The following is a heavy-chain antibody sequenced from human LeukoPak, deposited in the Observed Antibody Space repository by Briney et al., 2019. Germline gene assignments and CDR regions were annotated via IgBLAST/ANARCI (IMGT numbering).Heavy chain of an antibody. CDR3: AGGSGSYDYYYYYMDV. CDR1: GDSVSSNSAA. D-gene: IGHD3-10*01. Sequence: SQTLSLTCAISGDSVSSNSAAWNWIRQSPSRGLEWLGRTYYRSKWYNDYAVSVKSRITINPDTSKNQFSLQLNSVTPEDTAVYYCAGGSGSYDYYYYYMDVWGKGTTATVSS. V-gene: IGHV6-1*01. J-gene: IGHJ6*03. CDR2: TYYRSKWYN.